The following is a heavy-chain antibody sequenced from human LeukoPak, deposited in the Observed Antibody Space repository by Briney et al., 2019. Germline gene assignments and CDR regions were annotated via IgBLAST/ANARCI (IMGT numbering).Heavy chain of an antibody. Sequence: ASVKVSCKASGYTFTGYYIHWVRQAPGQGLEWMGWINPNPHSGGTNYAQKFRGRVAMTSDTSITTAYMDLSGLTSDDTAMYYCAKATPGHFYYGMDVWGQGTAVTVSS. V-gene: IGHV1-2*02. CDR3: AKATPGHFYYGMDV. CDR1: GYTFTGYY. J-gene: IGHJ6*02. CDR2: INPNPHSGGT.